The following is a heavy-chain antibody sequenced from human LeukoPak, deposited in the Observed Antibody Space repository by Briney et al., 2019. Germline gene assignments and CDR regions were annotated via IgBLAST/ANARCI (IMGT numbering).Heavy chain of an antibody. CDR2: ISSSGSTI. CDR3: ARGSYDSSGYYRGVYFDY. D-gene: IGHD3-22*01. CDR1: GFTFSDYY. Sequence: GGSPPPSCAASGFTFSDYYMSWIRQAPGKGLEWVSYISSSGSTIYYADSVKGRFTISRDNAKNSLYLQVNSLRAEDTAVYYCARGSYDSSGYYRGVYFDYWGQGTLVTVSS. V-gene: IGHV3-11*01. J-gene: IGHJ4*02.